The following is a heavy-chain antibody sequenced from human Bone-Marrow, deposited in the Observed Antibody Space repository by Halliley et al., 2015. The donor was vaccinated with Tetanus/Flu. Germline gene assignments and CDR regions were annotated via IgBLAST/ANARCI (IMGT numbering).Heavy chain of an antibody. CDR3: AKDGSGYTSGWYYFDY. D-gene: IGHD6-19*01. Sequence: ICIGNSSIFSADSVKGRFTISRDNAKNSLYLQMNSLRAEDTAVYYCAKDGSGYTSGWYYFDYWGQGTLVTVSS. J-gene: IGHJ4*02. CDR2: ICIGNSSI. V-gene: IGHV3-21*01.